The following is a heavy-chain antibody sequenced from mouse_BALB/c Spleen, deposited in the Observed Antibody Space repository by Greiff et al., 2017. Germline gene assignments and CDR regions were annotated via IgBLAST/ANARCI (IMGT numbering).Heavy chain of an antibody. CDR3: ARRDYYGYGDY. CDR1: GFTFSSFG. Sequence: EVQLVESGGGLVQPGGSRKLSCAASGFTFSSFGMHWVRQAPEKGLEWVAYISSGSSTIYYADTVKGRFTISRDNPKNTLFLQMSSLRSEDTAMYYCARRDYYGYGDYWGQGTSVTVSS. J-gene: IGHJ4*01. V-gene: IGHV5-17*02. D-gene: IGHD1-2*01. CDR2: ISSGSSTI.